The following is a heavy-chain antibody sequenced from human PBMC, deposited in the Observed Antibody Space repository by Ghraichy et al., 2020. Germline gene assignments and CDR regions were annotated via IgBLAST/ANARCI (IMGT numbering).Heavy chain of an antibody. J-gene: IGHJ6*02. V-gene: IGHV4-31*02. D-gene: IGHD3-3*01. CDR1: GGSISSGGYY. Sequence: SQTLSLTCTVSGGSISSGGYYWSWIRQHPGKGLEWIGYIYYSGSTSYNPSLKSRVAISVDTSKNQFSLKLSSVTAADTAVYYCARRSGYIVGGMDVWGQGTTVTVSS. CDR3: ARRSGYIVGGMDV. CDR2: IYYSGST.